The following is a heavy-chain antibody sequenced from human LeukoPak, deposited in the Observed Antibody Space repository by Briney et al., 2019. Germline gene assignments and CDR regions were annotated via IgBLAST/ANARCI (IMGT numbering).Heavy chain of an antibody. CDR2: IKSKTDGGTT. CDR1: GFTFSDYY. D-gene: IGHD4/OR15-4a*01. J-gene: IGHJ4*02. CDR3: SSNMVE. V-gene: IGHV3-15*01. Sequence: PGGSLRLSCAASGFTFSDYYMSWIRQAPGKGLEWVGRIKSKTDGGTTDYAAPVKGRFTISRDDSKNTLYLQMNSLKTEDTAVYYCSSNMVEWGQGTLVTVSS.